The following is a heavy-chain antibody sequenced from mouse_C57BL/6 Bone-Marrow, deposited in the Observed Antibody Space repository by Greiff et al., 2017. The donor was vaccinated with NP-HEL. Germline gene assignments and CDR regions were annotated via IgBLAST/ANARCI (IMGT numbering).Heavy chain of an antibody. CDR2: ISSGGSYT. CDR3: ARQTDY. V-gene: IGHV5-6*01. CDR1: GFTFSSYG. Sequence: EVKLQESGGDLVKPGGSLKLSCAASGFTFSSYGMSWVRQTPDKRLEWVATISSGGSYTYYPDSVKGRFTISRDNAKNTLYLQMSSLKSEDTAMYYCARQTDYWGQGTTLTVSS. J-gene: IGHJ2*01.